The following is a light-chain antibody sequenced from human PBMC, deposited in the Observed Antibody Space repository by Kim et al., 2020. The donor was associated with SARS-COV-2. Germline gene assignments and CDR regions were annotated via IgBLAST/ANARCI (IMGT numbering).Light chain of an antibody. CDR1: NIGSKT. CDR2: RDA. V-gene: IGLV3-9*01. CDR3: QVWDSSTWV. Sequence: GALGQTARITCGGTNIGSKTVDWYQQKPGQAPVLVISRDANRPSGIPERFSGSNSGKMATLTISRAQAGDEADYYCQVWDSSTWVFGGGTQLTVL. J-gene: IGLJ3*02.